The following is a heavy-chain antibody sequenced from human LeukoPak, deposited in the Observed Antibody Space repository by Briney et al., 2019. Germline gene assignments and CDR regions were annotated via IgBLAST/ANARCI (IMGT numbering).Heavy chain of an antibody. V-gene: IGHV4-4*07. J-gene: IGHJ5*02. CDR1: GGSISSYY. D-gene: IGHD6-13*01. Sequence: PSETLSLTCTVSGGSISSYYWSWIRQPAGKGLEWIGRIYTSGSTNYNPSLKSRVTISVDTSKNQFSLKLSSVTAADTAVYYCARGGRSSWKDNWFDPWGQGTLVTVSS. CDR3: ARGGRSSWKDNWFDP. CDR2: IYTSGST.